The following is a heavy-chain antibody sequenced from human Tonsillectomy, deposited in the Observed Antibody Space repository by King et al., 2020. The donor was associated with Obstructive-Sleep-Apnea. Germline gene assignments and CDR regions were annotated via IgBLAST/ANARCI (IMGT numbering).Heavy chain of an antibody. Sequence: VQLQESGPGLVKPSETLSLNCTVSDGSISNFYWSWFRQPPGKELEWIGYIYYSGTTNYNPSLKSRVTMSVDTSQNQFSLRLTSVTAADTAVYYCARTPERWLHLLPDYWGQGTLVTVS. CDR3: ARTPERWLHLLPDY. V-gene: IGHV4-59*01. D-gene: IGHD5-24*01. CDR2: IYYSGTT. J-gene: IGHJ4*02. CDR1: DGSISNFY.